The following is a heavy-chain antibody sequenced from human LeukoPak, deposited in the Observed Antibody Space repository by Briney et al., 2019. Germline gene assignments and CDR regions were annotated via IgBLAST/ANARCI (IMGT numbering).Heavy chain of an antibody. Sequence: PSETLSLTCTVSGGSISNSRYYWGWIRQPPGKGLEWIGSIYYSGSTHYTPSLKSRVTISVDTSKNQFSLELSSVTAADTAVYYCATNSSGWVFDYWGQGTQVTVSS. CDR3: ATNSSGWVFDY. V-gene: IGHV4-39*01. D-gene: IGHD6-19*01. CDR2: IYYSGST. J-gene: IGHJ4*02. CDR1: GGSISNSRYY.